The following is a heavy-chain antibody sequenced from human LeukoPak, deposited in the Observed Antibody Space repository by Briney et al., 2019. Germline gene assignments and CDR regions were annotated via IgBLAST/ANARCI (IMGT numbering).Heavy chain of an antibody. CDR3: ANSYGDYDDY. CDR2: ISGSGGST. Sequence: GGSLRLSCAASGFTFSNYEMNWVRQAPGKGLEWVSAISGSGGSTYYADSVKGRFTISRDNSKNTLYLQMNSLRAEDTAVYYCANSYGDYDDYWGQGTLVTVSS. V-gene: IGHV3-23*01. D-gene: IGHD4-17*01. J-gene: IGHJ4*02. CDR1: GFTFSNYE.